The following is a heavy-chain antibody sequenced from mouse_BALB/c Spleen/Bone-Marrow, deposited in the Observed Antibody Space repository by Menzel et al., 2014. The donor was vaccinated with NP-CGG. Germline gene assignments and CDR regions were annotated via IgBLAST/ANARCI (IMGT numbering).Heavy chain of an antibody. CDR2: IDPYNGDT. CDR3: ASCGNYEAWFAY. Sequence: EVQLQQSGPELVKPGASVKVSCKASGYALTSYNIYWVKQSHGKSLEWIGYIDPYNGDTNYNQKFKVKATLTVDKSSSTAYMHLNSLTSEDPAVYYCASCGNYEAWFAYWGQGTLVTVSA. CDR1: GYALTSYN. D-gene: IGHD2-1*01. J-gene: IGHJ3*01. V-gene: IGHV1S135*01.